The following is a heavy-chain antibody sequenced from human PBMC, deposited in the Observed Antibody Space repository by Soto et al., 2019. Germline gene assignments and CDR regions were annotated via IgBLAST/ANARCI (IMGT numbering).Heavy chain of an antibody. J-gene: IGHJ2*01. CDR2: ISGSGGST. D-gene: IGHD2-15*01. CDR1: GFTFSSDA. CDR3: AKDAGGGNVYWYFDL. V-gene: IGHV3-23*01. Sequence: EVQLLESGGGLVQPGGSLRLSCAASGFTFSSDAMSWVRQAPGKGLEWVSAISGSGGSTYYADSVKGRFTISRDNSKTTLYLQMHSLRAEDTAVYYCAKDAGGGNVYWYFDLWGRGTLVTVSS.